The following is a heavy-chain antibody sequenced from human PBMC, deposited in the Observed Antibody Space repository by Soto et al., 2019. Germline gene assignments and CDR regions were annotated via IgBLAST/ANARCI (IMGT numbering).Heavy chain of an antibody. V-gene: IGHV4-39*01. CDR2: IYYSGST. CDR3: ARHNFVVVVAAETTTFDP. CDR1: GGSISSSSYY. J-gene: IGHJ5*02. Sequence: PSETLSLTCTVSGGSISSSSYYWGWIRQPPGKGLEWIGSIYYSGSTYYNPSLKSRVTISVDTSKNQFSLKLSSVTAADTAVYYCARHNFVVVVAAETTTFDPWGQGTLVTVSS. D-gene: IGHD2-15*01.